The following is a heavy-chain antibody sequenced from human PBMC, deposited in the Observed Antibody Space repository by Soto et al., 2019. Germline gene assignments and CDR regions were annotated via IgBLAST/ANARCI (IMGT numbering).Heavy chain of an antibody. J-gene: IGHJ6*02. V-gene: IGHV3-23*01. CDR3: AKVRGHYYYGMDV. CDR2: ISGSGDAT. CDR1: GFTFNDYD. D-gene: IGHD3-10*01. Sequence: VQLLESGGGLVQPGGSLRLSCVASGFTFNDYDMNWVRQAPGKGLEWVSGISGSGDATYYAGSLKGRFTIFRDISKNTLYLQMNRLRAEDTAVYYCAKVRGHYYYGMDVWGQGTTVTVSS.